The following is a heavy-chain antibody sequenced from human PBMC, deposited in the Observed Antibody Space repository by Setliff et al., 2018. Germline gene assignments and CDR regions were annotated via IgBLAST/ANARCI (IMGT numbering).Heavy chain of an antibody. Sequence: PSETLSLTCTVSGGPFSGASIWSWIRQPPGKGLEFIGYVYHSGTAKYDPSLESRAIMSVDASKNEISLKLKSVTAADTAVYYCARMSGFQYMDVWGKGTTVTVSS. CDR2: VYHSGTA. CDR3: ARMSGFQYMDV. CDR1: GGPFSGAS. D-gene: IGHD3-3*01. J-gene: IGHJ6*03. V-gene: IGHV4-59*01.